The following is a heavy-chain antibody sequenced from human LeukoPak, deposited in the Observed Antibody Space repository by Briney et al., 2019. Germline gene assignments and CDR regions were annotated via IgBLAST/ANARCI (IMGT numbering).Heavy chain of an antibody. CDR1: GFTFSSYW. V-gene: IGHV3-21*01. D-gene: IGHD4-17*01. CDR2: ISSSSSYI. Sequence: GGSLRLSCAASGFTFSSYWMSWVRQAPGKGLEWVSSISSSSSYIYYADSVKGRFTISRDNAKNSLYLQMNSLRAEDTAVYYCARDGGYGDYRDWGQGTLVTVSS. J-gene: IGHJ4*02. CDR3: ARDGGYGDYRD.